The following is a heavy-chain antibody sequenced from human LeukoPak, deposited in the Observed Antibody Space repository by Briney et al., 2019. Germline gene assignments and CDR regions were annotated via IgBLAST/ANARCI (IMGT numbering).Heavy chain of an antibody. CDR3: SRRVTVGPEITESNWLDP. CDR1: GGSMSSYS. V-gene: IGHV4-59*08. J-gene: IGHJ5*02. CDR2: MHYSENT. Sequence: SETLSLTCTVSGGSMSSYSWNWIRQPPGKGLEWVGYMHYSENTNYYPSLKSRIPISLDTSNNLFSLSLRSVTAADTAAYFFSRRVTVGPEITESNWLDPWGEETQVTVSS. D-gene: IGHD2-21*02.